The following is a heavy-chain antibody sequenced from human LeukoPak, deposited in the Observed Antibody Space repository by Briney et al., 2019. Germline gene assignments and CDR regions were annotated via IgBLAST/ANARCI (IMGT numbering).Heavy chain of an antibody. Sequence: PSETLSLTCTVSGVSISSDYWSWIRLPPGKGLEWIGYNYYSGISNYNPSLKSRVTMSVDTSKNKFSLKLTCVTAADTAVYYCARRLRQNLFDPWGQGTLVTVSS. CDR3: ARRLRQNLFDP. CDR1: GVSISSDY. CDR2: NYYSGIS. D-gene: IGHD4-17*01. V-gene: IGHV4-59*08. J-gene: IGHJ5*02.